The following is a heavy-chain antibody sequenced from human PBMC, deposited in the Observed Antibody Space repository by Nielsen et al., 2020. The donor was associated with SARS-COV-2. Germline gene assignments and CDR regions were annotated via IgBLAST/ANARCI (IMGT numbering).Heavy chain of an antibody. J-gene: IGHJ4*02. Sequence: GGSLRRSCAASGFTFDDSGMSWVRQAPGKGLEWVSGINWSGVNTGDADSVKGRCIISRDNAKNFLYLQMNSLRAEDTALYYCASDRSRHYFSSGQWGQGTLVTVSS. V-gene: IGHV3-20*04. D-gene: IGHD3-16*01. CDR2: INWSGVNT. CDR1: GFTFDDSG. CDR3: ASDRSRHYFSSGQ.